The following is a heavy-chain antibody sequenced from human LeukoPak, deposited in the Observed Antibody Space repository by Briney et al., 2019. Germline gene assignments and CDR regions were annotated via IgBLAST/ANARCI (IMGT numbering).Heavy chain of an antibody. D-gene: IGHD2-15*01. V-gene: IGHV3-21*01. CDR1: GFTFSSYS. CDR2: ISSSSSYI. Sequence: GGSLRLSCAASGFTFSSYSMNWVRQAPGKGLEWVSSISSSSSYIYYADSVKGRFTISRDNAKNSLYLQMNSLRAEDTAVYYCARLVVVAAPDAFDIWGQGTMVTVSS. CDR3: ARLVVVAAPDAFDI. J-gene: IGHJ3*02.